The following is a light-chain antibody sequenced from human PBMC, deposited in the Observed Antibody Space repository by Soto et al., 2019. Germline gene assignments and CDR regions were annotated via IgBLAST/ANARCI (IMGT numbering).Light chain of an antibody. J-gene: IGKJ1*01. V-gene: IGKV1-5*03. Sequence: DIQMTQSPSTLSVSVGDRVTITCRASQGIRSWLAWYQQKPGKAPKLLIYKASSLESGVPSRFSGSGSGTEFTLTISSLQPDDFATYYCQQYNSYPWTFGQGTKVDIK. CDR1: QGIRSW. CDR3: QQYNSYPWT. CDR2: KAS.